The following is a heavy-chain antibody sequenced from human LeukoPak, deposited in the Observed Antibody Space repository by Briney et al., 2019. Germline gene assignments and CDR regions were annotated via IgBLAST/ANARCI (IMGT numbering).Heavy chain of an antibody. CDR3: ARAHSSWSHLRGYFDF. Sequence: PSETLSLTCAVSGGSISSSDYYWGWIRQPPGKGLEWIGNIYYTGPTYYNPSLKSRVSISIDTSKNQFALNLNSVTAADTALYYCARAHSSWSHLRGYFDFWGQGTLVAVSS. CDR1: GGSISSSDYY. V-gene: IGHV4-39*06. D-gene: IGHD6-19*01. CDR2: IYYTGPT. J-gene: IGHJ4*02.